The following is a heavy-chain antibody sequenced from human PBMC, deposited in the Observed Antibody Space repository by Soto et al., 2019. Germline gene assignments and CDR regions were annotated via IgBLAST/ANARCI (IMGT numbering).Heavy chain of an antibody. V-gene: IGHV4-59*01. Sequence: SETLSLTCTVSGGSISSYYWSWIRQPPGKGLEWIGYIYYGGSTNYNPSLKSRVTISVDTSKNQFSLKLSSVTAADTAVYYCAVDTDSSGWPNDYWGQGTLVTVSS. J-gene: IGHJ4*02. CDR3: AVDTDSSGWPNDY. D-gene: IGHD6-19*01. CDR2: IYYGGST. CDR1: GGSISSYY.